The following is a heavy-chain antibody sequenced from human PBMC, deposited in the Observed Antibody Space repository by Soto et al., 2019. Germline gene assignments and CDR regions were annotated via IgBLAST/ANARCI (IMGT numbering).Heavy chain of an antibody. CDR2: ISYDGSNK. CDR3: ARDSGSIDSSGWFGYYYYGMDV. J-gene: IGHJ6*02. V-gene: IGHV3-30-3*01. D-gene: IGHD6-19*01. CDR1: VFTFSSYA. Sequence: GGSLRLSCAASVFTFSSYAMHWVRQAPGKGLEWVAVISYDGSNKYYADSVKGRFTISRDNSKNTLYLQMNSLRAEDTAVYYCARDSGSIDSSGWFGYYYYGMDVWGQGTTVTVSS.